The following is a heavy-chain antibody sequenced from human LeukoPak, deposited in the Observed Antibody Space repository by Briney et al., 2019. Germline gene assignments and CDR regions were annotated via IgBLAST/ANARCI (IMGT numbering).Heavy chain of an antibody. V-gene: IGHV1-8*02. D-gene: IGHD4-17*01. Sequence: ASVKVSCKASGYTFTGYYMHWVRQAPGQGLEWMGWMNPNSGNTGYAQKFQGRVTMTRNTSISTAYMELSSLRSEDTAVYYCARAPYGDYAGGTDYWGQGTLVTVSS. J-gene: IGHJ4*02. CDR3: ARAPYGDYAGGTDY. CDR2: MNPNSGNT. CDR1: GYTFTGYY.